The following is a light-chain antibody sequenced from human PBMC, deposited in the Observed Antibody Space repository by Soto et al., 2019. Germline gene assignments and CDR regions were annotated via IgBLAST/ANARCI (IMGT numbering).Light chain of an antibody. Sequence: DIQMTQSPSSLSASLGDRITITCRASQSITNYLNWYQQKPGKAPKLVIYSASSLQSGVPLRFSGSGFGTDFTLTIGSLQPEDFATYFCQQSYSTPYTFGQGTKLDIK. CDR1: QSITNY. CDR3: QQSYSTPYT. J-gene: IGKJ2*01. V-gene: IGKV1-39*01. CDR2: SAS.